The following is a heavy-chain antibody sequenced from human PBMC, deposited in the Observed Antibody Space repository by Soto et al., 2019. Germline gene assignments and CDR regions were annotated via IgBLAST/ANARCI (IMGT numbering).Heavy chain of an antibody. V-gene: IGHV3-23*01. CDR3: ARRSVRRNC. CDR1: RCTLDSFA. CDR2: ISASGSST. J-gene: IGHJ4*02. Sequence: PGGSLRLSWAASRCTLDSFAMTWVRQAPVKGLEWVSAISASGSSTFYASSWRGRFTITRVISNNTLYLQMNSLRAEDTAVYYCARRSVRRNCRGKRTLVTVAT. D-gene: IGHD1-1*01.